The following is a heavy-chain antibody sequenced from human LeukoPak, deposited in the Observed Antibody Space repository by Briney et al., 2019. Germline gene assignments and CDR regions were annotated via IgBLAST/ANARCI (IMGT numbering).Heavy chain of an antibody. Sequence: GGSLRLSCAASGFTFSSYGMHWVRQAPGNGLEGVAVISYDGNNKYYVDSVKGRFTISRDNSRNTLYLQMNSLRPEDTAVYYCAVAYSTSGYYPVDYWGQGTLVTVSS. CDR3: AVAYSTSGYYPVDY. CDR1: GFTFSSYG. D-gene: IGHD3-22*01. J-gene: IGHJ4*02. CDR2: ISYDGNNK. V-gene: IGHV3-30*03.